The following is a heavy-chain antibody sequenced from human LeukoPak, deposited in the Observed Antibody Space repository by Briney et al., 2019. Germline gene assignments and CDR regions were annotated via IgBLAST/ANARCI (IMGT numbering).Heavy chain of an antibody. Sequence: ASVKVSCKASGYTFTNYYMHWVRQAPGQGLEWMGIINPSGGSTSYAKKFQGRVTMTRDTSTSTVYMELSSLRSEDTAVYYCARDRGIYYVSSGYYYIDYWGQGTLVTVSS. CDR3: ARDRGIYYVSSGYYYIDY. J-gene: IGHJ4*02. V-gene: IGHV1-46*01. CDR1: GYTFTNYY. D-gene: IGHD3-22*01. CDR2: INPSGGST.